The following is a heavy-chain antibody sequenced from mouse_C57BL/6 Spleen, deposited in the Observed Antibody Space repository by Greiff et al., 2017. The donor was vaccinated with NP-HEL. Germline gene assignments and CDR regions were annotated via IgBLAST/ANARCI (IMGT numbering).Heavy chain of an antibody. V-gene: IGHV1-59*01. CDR3: ARSHYGSSYDWYFDV. Sequence: QVQLQQPGAELVRPGTSVKLSCKASGYTFTSYWMHWVKQRPGQGLEWIGVIDPSDSYTNYNQKFKGKATLTVDTSSSTAYMQLSSLTSEDSAVYYCARSHYGSSYDWYFDVWGTGTTVTVSS. CDR1: GYTFTSYW. CDR2: IDPSDSYT. D-gene: IGHD1-1*01. J-gene: IGHJ1*03.